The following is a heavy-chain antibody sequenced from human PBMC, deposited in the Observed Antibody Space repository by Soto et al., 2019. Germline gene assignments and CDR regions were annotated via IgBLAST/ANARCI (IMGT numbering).Heavy chain of an antibody. CDR3: VRGGSGYPFDY. CDR2: IYYTGMT. V-gene: IGHV4-61*03. D-gene: IGHD3-22*01. Sequence: QVQLQESGPGLVKPSETLSLTCAVSGASISSESYYWSWIRQSPGKGLEWLGYIYYTGMTNYNPSLKGRVAISIDASNNHFSLRVRSVTAADTAQYYCVRGGSGYPFDYWGQGILVIVSS. J-gene: IGHJ4*02. CDR1: GASISSESYY.